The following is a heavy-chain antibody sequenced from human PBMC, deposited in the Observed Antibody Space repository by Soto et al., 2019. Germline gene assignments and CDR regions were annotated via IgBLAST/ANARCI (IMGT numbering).Heavy chain of an antibody. CDR3: GRDGALGDTAVVDS. CDR2: IWYDGSNK. D-gene: IGHD5-18*01. V-gene: IGHV3-33*01. CDR1: GFTFSTYG. J-gene: IGHJ4*02. Sequence: QVQLVESGGGVVQPGKSLRLSCAASGFTFSTYGMHWVRQAPGKGLEWVAVIWYDGSNKYHEDSLKGRFTISRDNSKNTLYLQINNLRAEDTAVYYCGRDGALGDTAVVDSWGQGTLVTVSS.